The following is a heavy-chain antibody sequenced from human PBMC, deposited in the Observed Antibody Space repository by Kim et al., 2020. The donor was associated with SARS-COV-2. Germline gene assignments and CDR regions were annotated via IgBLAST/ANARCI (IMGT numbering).Heavy chain of an antibody. CDR3: ARGPCSSSWYDTKYYFDY. D-gene: IGHD6-13*01. J-gene: IGHJ4*01. CDR1: GGSFSGYY. V-gene: IGHV4-34*01. Sequence: SETLSLTCAVYGGSFSGYYWSWIRQPPGKGLEWIGEINHSGSTNSNPSLKSRVTISVDTSKNQFSLKLSSVTAADTAVYYCARGPCSSSWYDTKYYFDYWGQATLVTVSS. CDR2: INHSGST.